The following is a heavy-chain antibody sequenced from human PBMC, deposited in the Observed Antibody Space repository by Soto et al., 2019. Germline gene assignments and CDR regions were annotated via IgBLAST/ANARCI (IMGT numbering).Heavy chain of an antibody. CDR1: GFTFSGSA. D-gene: IGHD3-3*01. Sequence: GGSLRLSCAASGFTFSGSAMHWVRQASGKGLEWVGRIRSKGNNYATAYGASLKGRFTISRDDSKNTAYLQMNSLNTEDTAVYYCSRQGADFWSGKQQYYKDVRGKGTKVTVSS. CDR3: SRQGADFWSGKQQYYKDV. J-gene: IGHJ6*03. V-gene: IGHV3-73*01. CDR2: IRSKGNNYAT.